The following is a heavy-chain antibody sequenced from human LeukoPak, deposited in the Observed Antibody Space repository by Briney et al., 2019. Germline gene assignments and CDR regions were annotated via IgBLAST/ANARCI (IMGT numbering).Heavy chain of an antibody. Sequence: PSETLSLTCTVSGGSISSGGYYWTWIRQTPGKGLEWIGEIDHIGRTTYNPSLKSRVTISVDTSKNQFSLRLTSVTASDTAVYYCARPVRCSATTCTGPFDYWGQGTLVTVSS. J-gene: IGHJ4*02. CDR2: IDHIGRT. D-gene: IGHD6-19*01. V-gene: IGHV4-39*07. CDR1: GGSISSGGYY. CDR3: ARPVRCSATTCTGPFDY.